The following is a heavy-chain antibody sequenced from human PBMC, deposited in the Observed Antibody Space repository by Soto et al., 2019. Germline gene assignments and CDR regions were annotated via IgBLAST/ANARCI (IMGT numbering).Heavy chain of an antibody. D-gene: IGHD3-22*01. CDR3: ARSYYYDSSGYYRNWFDP. CDR1: GGTFSSYA. Sequence: GASVKVSCKASGGTFSSYAISWVRQAPGQGLEWMGGIIPIFGTANYAQKFQGRVTITADESTSTAYMELSSLGSEDTALYYCARSYYYDSSGYYRNWFDPWGQGTLVTVSS. CDR2: IIPIFGTA. V-gene: IGHV1-69*13. J-gene: IGHJ5*02.